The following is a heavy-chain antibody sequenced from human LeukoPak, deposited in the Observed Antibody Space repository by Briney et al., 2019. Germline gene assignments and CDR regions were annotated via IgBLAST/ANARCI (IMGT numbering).Heavy chain of an antibody. D-gene: IGHD3-22*01. J-gene: IGHJ4*02. CDR2: IIPIFGTA. V-gene: IGHV1-69*13. CDR3: ARDPKYYYDSNGYYVNLDY. Sequence: SVKVSCKASGGTFSSYAISWVRQAPGQGLEWMGGIIPIFGTANYAQKFQGRVTITADESTSTAYMELSSLRSEDTAVYYCARDPKYYYDSNGYYVNLDYWGQGTLVTVSS. CDR1: GGTFSSYA.